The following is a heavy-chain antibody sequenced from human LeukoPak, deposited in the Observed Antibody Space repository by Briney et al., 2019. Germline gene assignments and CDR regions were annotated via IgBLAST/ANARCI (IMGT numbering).Heavy chain of an antibody. D-gene: IGHD1-26*01. CDR1: GGSFSGYY. J-gene: IGHJ4*02. Sequence: SETLSLTCAVYGGSFSGYYWRWIRQPPGKGLEWIGEINHSGSTNYNPSLKSRVTISVDTSKNQFSLKLSSVTAADTAVYYCARVHAVGATRPFDYWGQGTLVTVSA. V-gene: IGHV4-34*01. CDR3: ARVHAVGATRPFDY. CDR2: INHSGST.